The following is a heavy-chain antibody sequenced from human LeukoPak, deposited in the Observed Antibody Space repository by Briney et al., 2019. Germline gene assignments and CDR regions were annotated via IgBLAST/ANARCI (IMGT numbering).Heavy chain of an antibody. CDR2: IIPIFGTA. V-gene: IGHV1-69*05. D-gene: IGHD1-26*01. Sequence: SVKVSCKASGGTFSSYAISWVRQAPGQGLEWMGGIIPIFGTANYAQKFQGRVTITTDESTSTAYMELSSLRSEDTAVYYCARESSIVGANTNYYYYYMDVWGKGTTVTVSS. J-gene: IGHJ6*03. CDR3: ARESSIVGANTNYYYYYMDV. CDR1: GGTFSSYA.